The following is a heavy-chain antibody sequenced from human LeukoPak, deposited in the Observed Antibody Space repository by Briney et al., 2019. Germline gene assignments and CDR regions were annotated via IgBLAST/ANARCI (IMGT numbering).Heavy chain of an antibody. Sequence: LETLSLTCAVSGDSISTTNYYWGWIRQPPGKGLEWIGIIYYSGITHYNPSLKSRVTILVDTSKNQFSLKLSSVTDADTAVYYCARVRRSLNWFDSWGQGTLVTVSS. CDR3: ARVRRSLNWFDS. CDR1: GDSISTTNYY. J-gene: IGHJ5*01. CDR2: IYYSGIT. D-gene: IGHD3-3*01. V-gene: IGHV4-39*01.